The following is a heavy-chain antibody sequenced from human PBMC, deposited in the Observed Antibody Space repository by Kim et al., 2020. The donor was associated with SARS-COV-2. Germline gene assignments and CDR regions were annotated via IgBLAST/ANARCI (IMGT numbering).Heavy chain of an antibody. CDR2: IYYSGST. Sequence: SETLSLTCTVSGGSISSYYWSWIRQPPGKGLEWIGYIYYSGSTNYNPSLKSRVTISVDTSKNQFSLKLSSVTAADTAVYYCARAEGSGSLTYYFDYWGQGTLVTVSS. CDR1: GGSISSYY. J-gene: IGHJ4*02. D-gene: IGHD3-10*01. V-gene: IGHV4-59*01. CDR3: ARAEGSGSLTYYFDY.